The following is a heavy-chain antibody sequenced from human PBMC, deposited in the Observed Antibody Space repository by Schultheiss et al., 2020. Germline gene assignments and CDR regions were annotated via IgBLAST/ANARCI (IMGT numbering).Heavy chain of an antibody. V-gene: IGHV3-7*05. CDR3: TRRGGNDC. CDR1: GFTFSSYG. J-gene: IGHJ4*02. CDR2: IKEDGSEK. Sequence: GGSLRLSCAASGFTFSSYGIHWVRQAPGKGLEWVANIKEDGSEKHYVDSVKGRFSISRDNGKNSLDLQMNSLRAEDTAVYYCTRRGGNDCWGQGTLVTVSS.